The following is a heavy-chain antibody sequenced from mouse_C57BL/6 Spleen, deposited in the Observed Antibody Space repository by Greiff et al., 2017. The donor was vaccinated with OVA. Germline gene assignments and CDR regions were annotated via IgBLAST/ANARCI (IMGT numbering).Heavy chain of an antibody. CDR1: GYTFTSYG. V-gene: IGHV1-81*01. CDR2: IYPRSGNT. CDR3: ARDWDEFAY. J-gene: IGHJ3*01. Sequence: QVQLKQSGAELARPGASVKLSCKASGYTFTSYGISWVKQRTGQGLEWIGEIYPRSGNTYYNEKFKGKATLTADKSSSTAYMELRSLTSEDSAVYFCARDWDEFAYWGQGTLVTVSA. D-gene: IGHD4-1*01.